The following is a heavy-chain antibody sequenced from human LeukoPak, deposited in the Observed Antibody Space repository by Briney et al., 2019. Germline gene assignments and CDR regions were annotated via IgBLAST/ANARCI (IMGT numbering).Heavy chain of an antibody. CDR1: GCTFTGYY. D-gene: IGHD5-24*01. J-gene: IGHJ4*02. CDR3: ARSAWLQYFDY. CDR2: INPNSGGT. V-gene: IGHV1-2*02. Sequence: ASVTVSCKASGCTFTGYYMHWVRQAPGQGLEWMGWINPNSGGTNYAQKFQGRVTITRDTSISTAYMELSRLRSDDTAVYYCARSAWLQYFDYWGQGTLVTVSS.